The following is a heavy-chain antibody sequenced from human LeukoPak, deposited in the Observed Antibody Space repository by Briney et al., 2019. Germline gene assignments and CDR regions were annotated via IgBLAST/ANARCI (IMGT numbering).Heavy chain of an antibody. D-gene: IGHD3-10*02. Sequence: PGGSLRLSCAASGFTFSSYEMNWVRQAPGNGLEWISYISSSGATKYYTDSVKGRFTISRDNAKNSLYLQMNSLRAEDTAVYYYAELGITMIGGVWGKGTTVTISS. CDR1: GFTFSSYE. V-gene: IGHV3-48*03. CDR3: AELGITMIGGV. CDR2: ISSSGATK. J-gene: IGHJ6*04.